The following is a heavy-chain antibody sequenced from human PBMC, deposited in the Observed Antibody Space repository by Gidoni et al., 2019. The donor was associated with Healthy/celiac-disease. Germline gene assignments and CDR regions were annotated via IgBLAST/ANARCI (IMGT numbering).Heavy chain of an antibody. CDR1: GFTFSRYS. V-gene: IGHV3-21*01. J-gene: IGHJ4*02. Sequence: EVQLVECGGGLVKPGGSLRLSCAASGFTFSRYSMNWVRQAPGKGLEWVSSISSSSSYIYYADSVKGRFTISRDNAKNSLYLQMNSLRAEDTAVYYCARDRNDILTGYYLWGQGTLVTVSS. D-gene: IGHD3-9*01. CDR3: ARDRNDILTGYYL. CDR2: ISSSSSYI.